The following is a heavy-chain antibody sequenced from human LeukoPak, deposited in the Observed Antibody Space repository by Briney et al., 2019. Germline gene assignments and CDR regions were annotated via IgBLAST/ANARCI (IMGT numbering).Heavy chain of an antibody. D-gene: IGHD5-18*01. V-gene: IGHV3-21*01. CDR2: ISSISSYI. CDR1: GFNFSSYS. CDR3: ARYLYTALVYYYYAMDV. J-gene: IGHJ6*02. Sequence: PGGSLRLSCAASGFNFSSYSMNWVRQAPGKRLEWVSSISSISSYIYYADSVKGRFTISRDNANNSLYLQMNSLSAVNTATYFCARYLYTALVYYYYAMDVWGQGTTVTVSS.